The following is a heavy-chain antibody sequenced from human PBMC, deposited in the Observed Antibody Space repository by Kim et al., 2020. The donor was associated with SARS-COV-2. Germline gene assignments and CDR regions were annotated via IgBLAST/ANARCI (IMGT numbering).Heavy chain of an antibody. J-gene: IGHJ6*02. D-gene: IGHD4-4*01. Sequence: GESLKISCKGSGYSFTSYWIGWVRQMPGKGLEWMGIIYPGDSDTRYSPSFQGQVTISADKSISTAYLQWSSLKASDTAMYYCARRNSNKRYYYYGMDVWGQGTTVTVSS. CDR1: GYSFTSYW. CDR3: ARRNSNKRYYYYGMDV. CDR2: IYPGDSDT. V-gene: IGHV5-51*01.